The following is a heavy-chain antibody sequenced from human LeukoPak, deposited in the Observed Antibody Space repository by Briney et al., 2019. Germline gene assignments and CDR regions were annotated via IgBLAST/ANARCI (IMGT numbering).Heavy chain of an antibody. V-gene: IGHV3-30*18. Sequence: GGSLRLSCAASGSTFTTYGLHWVRQAPGKGLEWVAAIASNGGSEYYADSVKGRFTISRDNSKNTLFLQMNSLRPDDTAVYYCAKRGHYSINWYHYFDYWGQGTLVTVSS. CDR3: AKRGHYSINWYHYFDY. J-gene: IGHJ4*02. D-gene: IGHD6-13*01. CDR1: GSTFTTYG. CDR2: IASNGGSE.